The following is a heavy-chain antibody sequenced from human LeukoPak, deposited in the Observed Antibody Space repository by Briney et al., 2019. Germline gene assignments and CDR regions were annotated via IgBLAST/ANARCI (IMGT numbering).Heavy chain of an antibody. D-gene: IGHD6-19*01. J-gene: IGHJ4*02. CDR3: AKPHSSGWYTPIGY. CDR1: GFTFSSYA. V-gene: IGHV3-23*01. CDR2: ISGSGGST. Sequence: QAGGSLRLSCAASGFTFSSYAMSWVRQAPGKGLEWVSAISGSGGSTYYADSVKGRFTISRDNSKNTLYLQMNSLRAEDTAVYYCAKPHSSGWYTPIGYWGQGTLVTVSS.